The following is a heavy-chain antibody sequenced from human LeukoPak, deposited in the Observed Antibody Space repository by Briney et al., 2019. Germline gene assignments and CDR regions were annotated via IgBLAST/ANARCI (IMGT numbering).Heavy chain of an antibody. Sequence: GGSLRLSCAASGFTFSSYGMSWVRQAPGKGLEWVSSISSSSSYIYYADSVKGRFTISRDNAKNTLYLQMNSLRAEDTAVYYCARHYIRAFDIWGQGTMVTVSS. CDR1: GFTFSSYG. J-gene: IGHJ3*02. CDR2: ISSSSSYI. V-gene: IGHV3-21*04. CDR3: ARHYIRAFDI. D-gene: IGHD2/OR15-2a*01.